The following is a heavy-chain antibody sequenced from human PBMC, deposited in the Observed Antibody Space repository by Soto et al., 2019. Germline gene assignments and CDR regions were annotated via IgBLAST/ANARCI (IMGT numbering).Heavy chain of an antibody. CDR1: GFTFSNYG. Sequence: QVQVVESGGGVVQPGRSLRLSCAASGFTFSNYGMHWVRQAPGKGLEWVAVISYDGGITYYADSVKGRFTISRDNSKNTLYLQMNSLRAEDTAVYYCAKSALVREDSIGHWGRGTLVTVSS. CDR3: AKSALVREDSIGH. D-gene: IGHD6-13*01. J-gene: IGHJ4*02. CDR2: ISYDGGIT. V-gene: IGHV3-30*18.